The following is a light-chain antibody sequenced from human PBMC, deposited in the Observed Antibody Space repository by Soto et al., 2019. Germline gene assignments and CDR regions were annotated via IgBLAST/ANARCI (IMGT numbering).Light chain of an antibody. J-gene: IGKJ4*01. Sequence: IQMTPSPSTLSASIGDSVNITCRASQSINNWLAWYQQKPGKAPKFLIYAASNLESGVPSRFSGSASGTEFTLTISSLQPDDFATYYCQQYYNYPPTFGGGTKVDIK. V-gene: IGKV1-5*01. CDR2: AAS. CDR1: QSINNW. CDR3: QQYYNYPPT.